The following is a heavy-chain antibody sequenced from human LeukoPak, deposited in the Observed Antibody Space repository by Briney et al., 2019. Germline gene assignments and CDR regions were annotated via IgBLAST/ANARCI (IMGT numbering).Heavy chain of an antibody. D-gene: IGHD6-6*01. J-gene: IGHJ4*02. CDR2: IYWSDDT. CDR1: GFSLSTSGVG. V-gene: IGHV2-5*01. Sequence: SGPTLVNPTQTLTLTCTFSGFSLSTSGVGVGWIRQPPGKALDCLALIYWSDDTRYSPSLKSRLTITQDTSKNQVVLTMANMDPVDTATYYCALRRIAALFDYWGQGTLVTVSS. CDR3: ALRRIAALFDY.